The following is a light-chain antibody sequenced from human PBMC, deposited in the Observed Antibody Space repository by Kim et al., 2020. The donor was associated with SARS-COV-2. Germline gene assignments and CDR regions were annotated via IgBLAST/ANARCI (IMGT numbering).Light chain of an antibody. Sequence: QSALTQPRSVSGSPGQSVTISCTGSSSDVGDYNYVSWYQQHPGKAPKLIIYDVSTRPSGVPDRFSGSKSGNTASLTISGLQAEDEADYYCCSYAGNWVFGGGTQLTVL. V-gene: IGLV2-11*01. CDR1: SSDVGDYNY. J-gene: IGLJ3*02. CDR3: CSYAGNWV. CDR2: DVS.